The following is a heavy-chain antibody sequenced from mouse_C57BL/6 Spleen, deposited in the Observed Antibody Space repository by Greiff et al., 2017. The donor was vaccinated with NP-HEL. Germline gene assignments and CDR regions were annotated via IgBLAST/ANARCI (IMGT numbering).Heavy chain of an antibody. D-gene: IGHD1-1*01. CDR2: INPSSGYT. V-gene: IGHV1-4*01. CDR3: AREGVLPGDY. CDR1: GYTFTSYT. Sequence: QVQLQQSGAELARPGASVKMSCKASGYTFTSYTMHWVNQRPGQGLEWIGYINPSSGYTKYNQKFKDKATLTADKSSSTAYMQLSSLTSEDSAVDYCAREGVLPGDYWGQGTSVTVSS. J-gene: IGHJ4*01.